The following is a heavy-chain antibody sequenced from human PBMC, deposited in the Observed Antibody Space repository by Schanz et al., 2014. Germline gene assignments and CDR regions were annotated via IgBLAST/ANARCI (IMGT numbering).Heavy chain of an antibody. J-gene: IGHJ4*02. CDR3: AKEKEEVAADGSFFDY. D-gene: IGHD6-13*01. CDR1: GFAFRSYA. Sequence: QAQLVESGGGVVQPGRSLRLSCAASGFAFRSYAMHWVRQAPGKGLEWAALISHDGNNKHYVDSVEGRFTISRDNSKNTLYLLMNSLRAEDTAVYYCAKEKEEVAADGSFFDYWGQGTLVTVSS. V-gene: IGHV3-30*14. CDR2: ISHDGNNK.